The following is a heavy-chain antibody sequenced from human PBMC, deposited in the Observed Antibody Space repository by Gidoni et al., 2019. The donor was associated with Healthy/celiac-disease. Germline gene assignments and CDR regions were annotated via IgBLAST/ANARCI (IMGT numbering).Heavy chain of an antibody. D-gene: IGHD6-19*01. V-gene: IGHV3-30-3*01. J-gene: IGHJ5*02. CDR3: ARDGSSGWYREGYNWFDP. Sequence: WVAVISYDGSNKYYADSVKGRFTISRDNSKNTLYLQMTSLRAEDTAVYYCARDGSSGWYREGYNWFDPWGQGTLVTVSS. CDR2: ISYDGSNK.